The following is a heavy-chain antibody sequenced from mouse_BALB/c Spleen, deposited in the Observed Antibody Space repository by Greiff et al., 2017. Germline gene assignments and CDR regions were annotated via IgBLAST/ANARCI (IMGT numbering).Heavy chain of an antibody. Sequence: VQLKESGPGLVAPSQSLSITCTVSGFSLTSYGVHWVRQPPGKGLEWLGVIWAGGSTNYNSALMSRLSISKDNSKSQVFLKMNSLQTDDTAMYYCARDGNYRYYAMDYWGQGTSVTVSS. V-gene: IGHV2-9*02. J-gene: IGHJ4*01. D-gene: IGHD2-1*01. CDR2: IWAGGST. CDR3: ARDGNYRYYAMDY. CDR1: GFSLTSYG.